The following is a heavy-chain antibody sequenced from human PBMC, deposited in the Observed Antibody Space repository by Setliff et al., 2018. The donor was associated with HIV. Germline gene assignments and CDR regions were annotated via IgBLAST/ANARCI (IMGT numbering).Heavy chain of an antibody. CDR2: IRADGSAK. CDR1: GFTFSNFY. V-gene: IGHV3-7*01. J-gene: IGHJ4*02. Sequence: GSLRLSCAASGFTFSNFYMSWVRQAPGKGLEWVGNIRADGSAKFYADSVKGRFTISRDNAKNTVYLQMHSLRAEDTGIYYCARRPLYYFDYWGQGTLVTVSS. CDR3: ARRPLYYFDY.